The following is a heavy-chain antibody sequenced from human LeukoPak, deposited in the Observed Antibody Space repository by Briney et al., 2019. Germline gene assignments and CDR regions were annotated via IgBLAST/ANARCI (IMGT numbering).Heavy chain of an antibody. CDR3: VRVLTGGYYYF. D-gene: IGHD3-22*01. CDR1: GFTFSDHH. Sequence: GSLRPSCSASGFTFSDHHIDWVRQAPGEGLEWVGRTRDKANSYTTDYAASVKGRFTISRDDSKNSLYLQMNSLKTEDTAVYYCVRVLTGGYYYFRGQGTLVTVSS. CDR2: TRDKANSYTT. V-gene: IGHV3-72*01. J-gene: IGHJ4*02.